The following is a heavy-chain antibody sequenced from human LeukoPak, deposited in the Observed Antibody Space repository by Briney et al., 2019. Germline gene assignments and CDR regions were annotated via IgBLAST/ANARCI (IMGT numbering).Heavy chain of an antibody. CDR2: ISGSGGST. J-gene: IGHJ4*02. CDR1: GFTFSSYA. CDR3: APFPRGYSYGHQYSDY. V-gene: IGHV3-23*01. D-gene: IGHD5-18*01. Sequence: GGSLRLSCAASGFTFSSYAMSWVRQAPGKGLEWVSAISGSGGSTYYADSVKGRFTISRDNSKNTLYLQMNSLRAEDTAVYYCAPFPRGYSYGHQYSDYWGQGTLVTVSS.